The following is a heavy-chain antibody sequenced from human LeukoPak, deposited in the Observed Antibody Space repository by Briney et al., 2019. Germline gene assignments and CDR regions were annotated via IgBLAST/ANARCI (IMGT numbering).Heavy chain of an antibody. CDR1: GDSISSSSYY. V-gene: IGHV4-39*07. J-gene: IGHJ4*02. Sequence: SETLSLTCTVSGDSISSSSYYWGWIRQPPGKELEWIGSIYYSGSTYYNPSLRSRVTISVDTSKNQFSLKLSSVTAADTAVYYCARIPFYSSSCPLDYWGQGTLVTVSS. CDR2: IYYSGST. CDR3: ARIPFYSSSCPLDY. D-gene: IGHD6-13*01.